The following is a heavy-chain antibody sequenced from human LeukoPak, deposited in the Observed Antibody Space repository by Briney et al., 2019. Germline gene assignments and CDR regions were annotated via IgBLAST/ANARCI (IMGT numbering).Heavy chain of an antibody. J-gene: IGHJ2*01. CDR3: AGIWFGESDWYFAL. CDR2: IYYSGST. Sequence: SETLSLTCTVSGGSISSSSYYWGWIRQPPGKGLEWIGSIYYSGSTYYNPSLKSRVTISVDTSKNQFSLKLSSVTAADTAVYYCAGIWFGESDWYFALWGRGTLVTVSS. CDR1: GGSISSSSYY. D-gene: IGHD3-10*01. V-gene: IGHV4-39*07.